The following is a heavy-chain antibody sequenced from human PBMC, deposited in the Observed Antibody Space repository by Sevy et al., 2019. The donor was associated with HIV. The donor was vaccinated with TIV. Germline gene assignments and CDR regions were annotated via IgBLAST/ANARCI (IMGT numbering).Heavy chain of an antibody. V-gene: IGHV3-66*01. Sequence: GGSLRLSCTASGFTVSGNYMSWVRQAPGKGLEWVSGIFSAGNTDFADSVKGRFTISRDNSKNTLSLQMNSLSAEDTAVYYCARAVEDYSDSSAWDRYSDLWGRGTLVTVSS. D-gene: IGHD3-22*01. CDR3: ARAVEDYSDSSAWDRYSDL. J-gene: IGHJ2*01. CDR1: GFTVSGNY. CDR2: IFSAGNT.